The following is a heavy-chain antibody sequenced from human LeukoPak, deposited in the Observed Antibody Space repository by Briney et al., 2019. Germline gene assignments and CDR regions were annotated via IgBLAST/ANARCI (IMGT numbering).Heavy chain of an antibody. J-gene: IGHJ4*02. D-gene: IGHD2-15*01. CDR1: GFTFDDYA. Sequence: GRPLRLSCAASGFTFDDYAMHWVRQAPGKGLESVSGISWSSGSIGYADSVKGRFTISRDNAKNSLYLQMNSLRAEDTALYYCAKDSGGLYCSGGSCYYYDYWGQGTLVTVSS. CDR2: ISWSSGSI. V-gene: IGHV3-9*01. CDR3: AKDSGGLYCSGGSCYYYDY.